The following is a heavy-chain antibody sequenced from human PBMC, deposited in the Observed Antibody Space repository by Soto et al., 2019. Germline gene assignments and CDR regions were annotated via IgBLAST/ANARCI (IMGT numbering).Heavy chain of an antibody. D-gene: IGHD3-10*01. CDR1: GFNVSSNY. CDR3: ARDKDRGRGESGFDY. J-gene: IGHJ4*01. CDR2: IYGAGST. Sequence: PGGSLRLSCAASGFNVSSNYMSWVRQAPGKGLEWVSVIYGAGSTDYADSVKDRFTISRDNSKNTLHLRMNSLRAEDTAVYYCARDKDRGRGESGFDYWGQGTLVTVSS. V-gene: IGHV3-66*01.